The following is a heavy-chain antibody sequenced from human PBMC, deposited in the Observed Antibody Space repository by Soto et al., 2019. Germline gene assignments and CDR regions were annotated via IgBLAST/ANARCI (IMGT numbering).Heavy chain of an antibody. V-gene: IGHV4-59*01. CDR1: GGSITSSY. CDR2: IYDTGISGYTPST. Sequence: SETLSLTCTVSGGSITSSYWSWIRRPPGKGLEWIAYIYDTGISGYTPSTSYNPSLKSRVTMSVDTSKSQFSLKLTSVTAADTAVYYCARGEDASFYYGLDVWGQGITVTVSS. J-gene: IGHJ6*02. CDR3: ARGEDASFYYGLDV. D-gene: IGHD6-6*01.